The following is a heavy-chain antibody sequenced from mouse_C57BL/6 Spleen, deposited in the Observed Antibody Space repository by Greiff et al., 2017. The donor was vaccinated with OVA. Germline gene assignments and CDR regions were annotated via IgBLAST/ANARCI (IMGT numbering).Heavy chain of an antibody. Sequence: EVKLVEPGGGLVKPGGSLKLSCAASGFTFSSYTMSWVRQTPEKRLEWVATISGGGGNTYYPDSVKGRFTISRDNAKNTLYLQMSSLRSEDTALYYCARNYYGSSYGWYFDVWGTGTTVTVSS. D-gene: IGHD1-1*01. CDR2: ISGGGGNT. J-gene: IGHJ1*03. CDR1: GFTFSSYT. CDR3: ARNYYGSSYGWYFDV. V-gene: IGHV5-9*01.